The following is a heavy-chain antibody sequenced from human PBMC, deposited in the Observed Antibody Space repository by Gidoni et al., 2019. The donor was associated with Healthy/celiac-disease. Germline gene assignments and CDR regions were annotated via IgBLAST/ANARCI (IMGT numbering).Heavy chain of an antibody. Sequence: EVQLVESGGGLVKPGGSLRLSCAASGFTFSNAWMNWVRQAPGKGLEWVGRIKSKTDGGTTDYAAPVKGRFTISRDDSKNTLYLQMNSLKTEDTAVYYCTTQLGIFFDAFDIWGQGTMVTVSS. CDR2: IKSKTDGGTT. CDR1: GFTFSNAW. D-gene: IGHD7-27*01. V-gene: IGHV3-15*07. CDR3: TTQLGIFFDAFDI. J-gene: IGHJ3*02.